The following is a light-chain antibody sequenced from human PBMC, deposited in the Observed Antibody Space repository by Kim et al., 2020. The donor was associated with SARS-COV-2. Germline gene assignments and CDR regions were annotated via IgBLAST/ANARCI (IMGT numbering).Light chain of an antibody. V-gene: IGLV2-11*01. J-gene: IGLJ3*02. Sequence: QSALTQPRSVAGPPGQSVTISCTGTRSDVGGYNHVSWYQQHPDKVPKLLIYDVSNRPSGVPDRFSGSKSGNTAFLTISGLQADDEADYYCSSLAYMSVVFGGGTQLTVL. CDR2: DVS. CDR3: SSLAYMSVV. CDR1: RSDVGGYNH.